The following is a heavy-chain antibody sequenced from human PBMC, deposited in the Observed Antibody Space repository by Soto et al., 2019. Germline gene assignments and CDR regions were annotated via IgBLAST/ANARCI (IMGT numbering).Heavy chain of an antibody. CDR2: ISTHNTNT. Sequence: QVQLVQSGAEVKNPGASVTVSCKASGERFSTYGISWVRQAPGQGLEWMGWISTHNTNTNYAPKFQGRLLLTIDTSTNTAHMELRSLRPDDTAVYYCARWAGQVRDYGGPFDYWGQGTLVTVSS. D-gene: IGHD4-17*01. CDR1: GERFSTYG. J-gene: IGHJ4*02. V-gene: IGHV1-18*04. CDR3: ARWAGQVRDYGGPFDY.